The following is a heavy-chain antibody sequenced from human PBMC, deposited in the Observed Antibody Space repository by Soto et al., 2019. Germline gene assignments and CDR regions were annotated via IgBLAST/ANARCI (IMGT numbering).Heavy chain of an antibody. J-gene: IGHJ6*02. D-gene: IGHD3-22*01. CDR3: ARGWGYFGSSGFTYLYAMDV. Sequence: EVQLVGSGGGLVQPGGSLSLSCAASGFTFSTYWMSWVRQAPGKGLEWVANIKEHGSEKYYVDSVEGRFTISRDNANNPLYLQMTSLRAEDTALYYCARGWGYFGSSGFTYLYAMDVWGQGTTVTVSS. V-gene: IGHV3-7*01. CDR2: IKEHGSEK. CDR1: GFTFSTYW.